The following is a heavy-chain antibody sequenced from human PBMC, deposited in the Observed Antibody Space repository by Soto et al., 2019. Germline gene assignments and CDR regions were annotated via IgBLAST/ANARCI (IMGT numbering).Heavy chain of an antibody. V-gene: IGHV3-30-3*01. CDR3: ARLPGALVAVLYIYPLDGREAMSDVDV. CDR2: ISFDGSIK. Sequence: QMQLVESGGGVVQPGESLRLSCAASGFTFNYYPMHWVRQTPGKGLEWVAVISFDGSIKFYADSVKGRFTVSRDNSKNMLYLQLNSLRPEDAAVYYCARLPGALVAVLYIYPLDGREAMSDVDVWGQGTTVSVSS. D-gene: IGHD6-19*01. J-gene: IGHJ6*02. CDR1: GFTFNYYP.